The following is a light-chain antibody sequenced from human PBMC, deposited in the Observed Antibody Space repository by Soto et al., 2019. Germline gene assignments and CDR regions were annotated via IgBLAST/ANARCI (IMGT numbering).Light chain of an antibody. CDR3: LQNFDYPRT. J-gene: IGKJ1*01. V-gene: IGKV1-6*01. CDR1: RDISDD. CDR2: AAS. Sequence: AIQMTQSPSSLSASVGDRVTITCRASRDISDDLGWYQHKPGRAPQLLISAASRLQSGVPSRFSGSGSGADFTLTITSLQPEDCATYYCLQNFDYPRTFGQGT.